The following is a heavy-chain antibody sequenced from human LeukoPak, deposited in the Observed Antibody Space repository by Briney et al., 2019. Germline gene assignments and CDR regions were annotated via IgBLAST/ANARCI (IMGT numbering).Heavy chain of an antibody. CDR1: GFTFSGYA. J-gene: IGHJ4*02. V-gene: IGHV3-23*01. Sequence: GGSLRLSCAASGFTFSGYAMSGARHAPGKGLEWVSAISGSGGNTYYADSVKGRFTISRDKSKNTLYLQMNSLRAEDTAVYYRAKDTRPLWWGQGTLVTVSS. D-gene: IGHD2-2*01. CDR3: AKDTRPLW. CDR2: ISGSGGNT.